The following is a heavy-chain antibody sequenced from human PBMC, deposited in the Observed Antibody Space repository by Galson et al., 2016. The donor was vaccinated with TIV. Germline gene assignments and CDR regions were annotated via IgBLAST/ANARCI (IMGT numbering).Heavy chain of an antibody. J-gene: IGHJ6*02. Sequence: SVKVSCKASGGVFNNYAIIWVRQAPGQGLEWMGGIVPLSGINYAKKFQGRVTVTADEATKTTYMDLSGLRSDDTAVYYCARGGHYALDVWGQGTAVTVSS. CDR2: IVPLSGI. CDR1: GGVFNNYA. D-gene: IGHD3-16*01. CDR3: ARGGHYALDV. V-gene: IGHV1-69*13.